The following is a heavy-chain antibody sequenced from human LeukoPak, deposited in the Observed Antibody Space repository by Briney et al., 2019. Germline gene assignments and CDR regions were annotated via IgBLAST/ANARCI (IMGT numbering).Heavy chain of an antibody. CDR2: NYYTWNT. D-gene: IGHD2-15*01. J-gene: IGHJ4*02. CDR1: GSSTSSYY. V-gene: IGHV4-59*12. Sequence: SEPLSFTSTASGSSTSSYYGSWIRKPPGNRQERVGNNYYTWNTSYNPSFNSQVTISVDTSINHSSLKLSTLTAADTAMYYCARNGVYCNGGTCRTNFDYWGPGTLVTASS. CDR3: ARNGVYCNGGTCRTNFDY.